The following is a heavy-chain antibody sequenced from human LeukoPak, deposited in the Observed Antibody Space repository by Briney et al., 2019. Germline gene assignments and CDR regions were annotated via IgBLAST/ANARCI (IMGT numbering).Heavy chain of an antibody. Sequence: PSGTLSLTCAVSGGSVSSSNWWSWVRQPPGKGLEWIGEIYHSGSTNYNPSLKSRVTISVDTSKNQFSLKLSSVTAADTAVYYCARVKIARSITGTTTIIDYWGQGTLVTVSS. J-gene: IGHJ4*02. D-gene: IGHD1-7*01. CDR1: GGSVSSSNW. V-gene: IGHV4-4*02. CDR2: IYHSGST. CDR3: ARVKIARSITGTTTIIDY.